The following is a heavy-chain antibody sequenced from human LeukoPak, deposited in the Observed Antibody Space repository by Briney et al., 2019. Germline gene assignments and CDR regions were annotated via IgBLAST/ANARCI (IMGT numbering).Heavy chain of an antibody. D-gene: IGHD3-22*01. J-gene: IGHJ4*02. CDR2: MYLSGTT. CDR1: GDSINSLDL. Sequence: HSETLSLTCTVSGDSINSLDLWSWVRQPPGKGLEWIGEMYLSGTTHFNPSVKSRVTISIDKSKNQFFLNLSSVTAADTAVYYCAGLVGRYSSGLYYYYFDYWGQGTLVTVSS. V-gene: IGHV4-4*02. CDR3: AGLVGRYSSGLYYYYFDY.